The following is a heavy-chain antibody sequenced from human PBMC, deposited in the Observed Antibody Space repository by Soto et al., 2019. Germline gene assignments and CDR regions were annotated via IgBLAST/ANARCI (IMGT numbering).Heavy chain of an antibody. CDR3: ARGGYCSSTSCYAGLFDY. V-gene: IGHV3-11*01. Sequence: GGSLRLSCAASGFTFSDYYMSWIRQAPGKGLEWVSYISSSGSTIYYADSVKGRFTISRDNAKNSLYLQMNSLRAEDTAVYYCARGGYCSSTSCYAGLFDYWGQGTLVTVSS. CDR1: GFTFSDYY. CDR2: ISSSGSTI. J-gene: IGHJ4*02. D-gene: IGHD2-2*03.